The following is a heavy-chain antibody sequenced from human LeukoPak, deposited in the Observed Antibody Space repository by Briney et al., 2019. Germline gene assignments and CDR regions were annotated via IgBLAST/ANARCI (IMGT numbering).Heavy chain of an antibody. CDR3: ARDKQLDWAHYYYYMDV. J-gene: IGHJ6*03. CDR2: IIPIFGTA. Sequence: GASVKVSCKASGGTFSSYAISWVRQAPGQGLEWMGGIIPIFGTANYAQKFQGRVTITADKSTSTAYMELSSLRSEDTAVYYCARDKQLDWAHYYYYMDVWGKGTTVTVSS. D-gene: IGHD1-1*01. V-gene: IGHV1-69*06. CDR1: GGTFSSYA.